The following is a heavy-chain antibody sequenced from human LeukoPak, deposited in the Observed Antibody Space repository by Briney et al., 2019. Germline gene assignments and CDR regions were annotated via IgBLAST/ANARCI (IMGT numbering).Heavy chain of an antibody. V-gene: IGHV3-48*02. CDR3: ASAGSTTLSRWFDH. CDR1: AFPFSSYS. J-gene: IGHJ5*02. D-gene: IGHD1-1*01. Sequence: PGGSLRLSCAASAFPFSSYSMTWVRQAPGKGLEWLSYISYSSSTILYAESVKGRFTISRDNAKNSLYLQMNSLRDEDTAVYYCASAGSTTLSRWFDHWGQGSLVTVSS. CDR2: ISYSSSTI.